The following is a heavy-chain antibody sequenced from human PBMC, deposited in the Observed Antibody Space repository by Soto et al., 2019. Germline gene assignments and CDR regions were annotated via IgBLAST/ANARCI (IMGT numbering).Heavy chain of an antibody. CDR2: ISYDGSNK. J-gene: IGHJ4*02. CDR1: GFTFSSCA. V-gene: IGHV3-30-3*01. CDR3: ARDRY. Sequence: GGTLRLSGSASGFTFSSCAMHWVRQAPGKGLEWVAVISYDGSNKYYADSVKGRFTISRDNSKNTLYLQMNSLRAEDTAVYYCARDRYWGQGTLVTVSS.